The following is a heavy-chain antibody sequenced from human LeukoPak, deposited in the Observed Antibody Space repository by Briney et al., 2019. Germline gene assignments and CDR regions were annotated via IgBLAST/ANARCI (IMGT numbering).Heavy chain of an antibody. Sequence: GGSLRLSCAVSGFTVSSNYMSWVRQAPGKGLEWVSVIYSGASTYYGDSVKGRFTISRDNSNNTLYLQMNSLRAEDTAVYYCARSLERDYHGSGTYYMNNWFDPWGQGTLVTVSS. J-gene: IGHJ5*02. V-gene: IGHV3-53*01. CDR1: GFTVSSNY. CDR2: IYSGAST. CDR3: ARSLERDYHGSGTYYMNNWFDP. D-gene: IGHD3-10*01.